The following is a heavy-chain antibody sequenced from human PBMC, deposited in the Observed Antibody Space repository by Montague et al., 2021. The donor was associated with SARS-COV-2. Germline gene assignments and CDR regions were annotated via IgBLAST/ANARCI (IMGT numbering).Heavy chain of an antibody. Sequence: SETLSLTCVVSGDSISTDICWTWVRLPPGKGLVWDVEIYHTGSTKYKPSLKSRVIMSVEKTWNQFSLRMTSVTAADTAIYYCARNGSGRSDLANWGQGTLVTVSS. CDR3: ARNGSGRSDLAN. V-gene: IGHV4-4*02. J-gene: IGHJ4*02. D-gene: IGHD1-26*01. CDR1: GDSISTDIC. CDR2: IYHTGST.